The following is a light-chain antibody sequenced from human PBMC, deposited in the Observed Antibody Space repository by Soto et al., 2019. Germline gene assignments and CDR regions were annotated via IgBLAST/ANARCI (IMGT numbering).Light chain of an antibody. CDR1: SSDVGGYNY. Sequence: QSALTQPASVSGSPGQSITISCTGTSSDVGGYNYVSWYQQHPGKAPKLIIYELSNRPSGVSNRFSGSKSGNTASLTISGLPAEDEADYYSKSDTSKSTGVLGTWTKVTVL. CDR2: ELS. J-gene: IGLJ1*01. CDR3: KSDTSKSTGV. V-gene: IGLV2-14*01.